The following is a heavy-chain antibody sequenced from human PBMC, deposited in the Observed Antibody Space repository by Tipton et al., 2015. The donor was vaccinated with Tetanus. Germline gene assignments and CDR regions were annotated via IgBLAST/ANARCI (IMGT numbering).Heavy chain of an antibody. CDR2: INYAGST. D-gene: IGHD6-13*01. Sequence: TLSLTCAVHGGPFSDNFWSWIRQSPGKGLEWIGEINYAGSTNYNPSLKSRVTMSVDTSKKEVSLKLNSVTAADTAVYYCAAAIVRWFDPWGQGTLVTVSS. CDR1: GGPFSDNF. V-gene: IGHV4-34*01. J-gene: IGHJ5*02. CDR3: AAAIVRWFDP.